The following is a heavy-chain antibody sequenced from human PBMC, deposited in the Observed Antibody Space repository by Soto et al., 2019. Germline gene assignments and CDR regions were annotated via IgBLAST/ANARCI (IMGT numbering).Heavy chain of an antibody. CDR3: ARGLSVTLCDN. CDR2: IYSSGST. CDR1: GGYISTGGYY. Sequence: QVQLQESGPGLVKPSQTLSLTCTVSGGYISTGGYYWTWIRQHPGKGLEWIWYIYSSGSTYYNPSLKSPVTISVDTSKNQFSLKLISVTAADTAVYYCARGLSVTLCDNWGQGTLVTVSS. D-gene: IGHD4-17*01. J-gene: IGHJ4*02. V-gene: IGHV4-31*01.